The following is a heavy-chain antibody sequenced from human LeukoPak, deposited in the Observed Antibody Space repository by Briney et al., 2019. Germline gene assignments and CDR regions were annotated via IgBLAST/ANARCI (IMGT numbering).Heavy chain of an antibody. CDR3: AKVYSSSSRYYFDY. CDR1: GYTLTELS. J-gene: IGHJ4*02. Sequence: ASVKVSCKVSGYTLTELSMHWVRQAPGKGLEWMGGFDPEDGETIYAQKFQGRVAMTRDTSTSTVYMELSSLRSEDTAVYYCAKVYSSSSRYYFDYWGQGALVTVSS. V-gene: IGHV1-24*01. CDR2: FDPEDGET. D-gene: IGHD6-6*01.